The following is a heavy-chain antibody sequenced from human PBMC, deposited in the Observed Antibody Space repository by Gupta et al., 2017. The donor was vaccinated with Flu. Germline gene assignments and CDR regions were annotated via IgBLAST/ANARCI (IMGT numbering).Heavy chain of an antibody. D-gene: IGHD3-22*01. CDR3: ARGSSGYSFRLANFDY. J-gene: IGHJ4*02. CDR2: IWYDGSNK. Sequence: QVQLVESGGGVVQPGRSLRLSCAASGFTFSRYGMHWVRQAPGKGLEWVAVIWYDGSNKYYADSVKGRFTISRDNSKNTLYLQMNSLRAEDTAVYYCARGSSGYSFRLANFDYWGQGTLVTVSS. V-gene: IGHV3-33*01. CDR1: GFTFSRYG.